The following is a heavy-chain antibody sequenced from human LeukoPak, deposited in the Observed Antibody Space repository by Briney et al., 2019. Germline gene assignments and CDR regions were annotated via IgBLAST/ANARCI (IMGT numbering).Heavy chain of an antibody. CDR3: ARAINFYGSGWLWVFDY. CDR2: IYYSGST. CDR1: GFTFSSYS. J-gene: IGHJ4*02. V-gene: IGHV4-39*07. D-gene: IGHD6-19*01. Sequence: PGGSLRLSCAASGFTFSSYSMNWVRQAPGKGLEWIGSIYYSGSTYYNPSLKSRVTISVDTSKNQFSLKLSSVTAADTAVYYCARAINFYGSGWLWVFDYWGQGTLVTVSS.